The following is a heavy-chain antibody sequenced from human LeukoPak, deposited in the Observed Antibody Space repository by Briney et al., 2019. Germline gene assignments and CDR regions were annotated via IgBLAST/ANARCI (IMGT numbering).Heavy chain of an antibody. D-gene: IGHD6-13*01. J-gene: IGHJ4*02. CDR1: GYTFTNHD. V-gene: IGHV1-18*01. Sequence: ASVKVSCKAFGYTFTNHDINWVRQAPGQGLEWMAGINTNNGNADYAQKFQGRVTLTTDTSTGTAYMELRSLISDDTAIYYRARVSSSSWYYWGQGTLVAVSS. CDR2: INTNNGNA. CDR3: ARVSSSSWYY.